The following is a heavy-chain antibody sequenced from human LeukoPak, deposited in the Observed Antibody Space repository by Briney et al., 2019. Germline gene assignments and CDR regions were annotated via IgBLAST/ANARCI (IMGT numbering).Heavy chain of an antibody. Sequence: SETLSLTCAVYGGSFNDYFWTWIRQPPGKGLEWVGEVYNGGSTNYNPSLKSRVIISVDTSKNQFSLRLSSVTAADTAVYYCARGRLGSVVFEGYYYFMDVWGKGTTVTVSS. CDR2: VYNGGST. CDR3: ARGRLGSVVFEGYYYFMDV. V-gene: IGHV4-34*01. J-gene: IGHJ6*03. D-gene: IGHD3-22*01. CDR1: GGSFNDYF.